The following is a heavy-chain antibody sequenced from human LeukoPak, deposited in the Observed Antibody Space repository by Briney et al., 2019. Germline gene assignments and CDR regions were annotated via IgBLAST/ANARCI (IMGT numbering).Heavy chain of an antibody. CDR3: ARLSLYYDFWSGYPHDY. D-gene: IGHD3-3*01. J-gene: IGHJ4*02. V-gene: IGHV1-2*02. Sequence: ASVKVSCKASGYTFTGYYMHWVRQAPGQGLEWMGWINPNSGGTNYAQKFQGRVTMTRDTSISTAYMELSRLRSDDMAVYYCARLSLYYDFWSGYPHDYWGQGTLVTVSS. CDR1: GYTFTGYY. CDR2: INPNSGGT.